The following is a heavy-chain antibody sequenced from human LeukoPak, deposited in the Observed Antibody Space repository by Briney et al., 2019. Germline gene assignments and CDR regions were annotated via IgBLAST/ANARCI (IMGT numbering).Heavy chain of an antibody. CDR1: GESLKSYY. D-gene: IGHD2-15*01. CDR3: ARGAWATRLGS. J-gene: IGHJ4*02. Sequence: SETLSLTCAVYGESLKSYYWSWVRQPPGEGLEWIGEIYESGTTEYNPSLKSRVTISMVPSKQQFSLSLSSVTAADTAVYYCARGAWATRLGSWGLGTPVIVSS. CDR2: IYESGTT. V-gene: IGHV4-34*01.